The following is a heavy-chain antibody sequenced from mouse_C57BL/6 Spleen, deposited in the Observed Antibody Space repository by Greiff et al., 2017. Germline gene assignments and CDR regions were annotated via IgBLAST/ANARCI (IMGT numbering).Heavy chain of an antibody. Sequence: LQQPGASVKISCKASGYAFSSYWMNWVKQRPGKGLEWMGQIYPGDGDTNYNGKFKGKATLTADKSSSTAYMQLSSLTSEDSAVYSCARTLGRGFAYWGQGTLVTVSA. CDR2: IYPGDGDT. J-gene: IGHJ3*01. D-gene: IGHD4-1*01. V-gene: IGHV1-80*01. CDR3: ARTLGRGFAY. CDR1: GYAFSSYW.